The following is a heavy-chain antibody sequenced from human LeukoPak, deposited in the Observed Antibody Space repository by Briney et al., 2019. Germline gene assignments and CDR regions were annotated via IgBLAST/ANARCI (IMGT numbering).Heavy chain of an antibody. CDR3: AKVGGIAVAGYYYMDV. CDR1: GCTFSSYG. Sequence: PGGSLRLSCAASGCTFSSYGMHWVRQAPGKGREWVVFIRFDGSHQSYGGSVKGRFTISRDNCKNTLYLQMNTLRAEDTAVYYCAKVGGIAVAGYYYMDVWGTGTTVTVSS. CDR2: IRFDGSHQ. V-gene: IGHV3-30*02. J-gene: IGHJ6*03. D-gene: IGHD6-19*01.